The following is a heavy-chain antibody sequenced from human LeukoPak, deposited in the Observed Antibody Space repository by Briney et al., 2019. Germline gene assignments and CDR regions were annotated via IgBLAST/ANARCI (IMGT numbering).Heavy chain of an antibody. V-gene: IGHV4-34*01. J-gene: IGHJ4*02. D-gene: IGHD2-15*01. CDR2: INHSGST. CDR3: ARGVVEVAALYVLERHRFDY. CDR1: GGSFSGYY. Sequence: SETLSLTCAVSGGSFSGYYWSWIRQPPGKGLEWIGEINHSGSTNYNPSLKSRVTISVDTSKNQFSLKLSSVTAADTAVYYCARGVVEVAALYVLERHRFDYWGQGTLVTVSS.